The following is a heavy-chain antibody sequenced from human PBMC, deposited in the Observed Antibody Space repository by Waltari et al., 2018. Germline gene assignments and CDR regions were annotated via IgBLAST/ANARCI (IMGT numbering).Heavy chain of an antibody. V-gene: IGHV4-39*07. J-gene: IGHJ4*02. CDR1: GGSISSSSYY. CDR3: ARDDIVVVPAASGGFDY. Sequence: QLQLQESGPGLVKPSETLSLTCTVSGGSISSSSYYWGWIRQPPGKGLEWIGSIYYSGSTYYNPSLKSRVTISVDTSKNQFSLKLSSVTAADTAVYYCARDDIVVVPAASGGFDYWGQGTLVTVSS. D-gene: IGHD2-2*01. CDR2: IYYSGST.